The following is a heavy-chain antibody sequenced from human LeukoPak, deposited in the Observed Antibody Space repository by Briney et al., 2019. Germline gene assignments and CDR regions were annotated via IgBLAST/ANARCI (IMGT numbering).Heavy chain of an antibody. V-gene: IGHV1-3*03. J-gene: IGHJ5*02. CDR1: GYTFTSYA. CDR3: ARGAAAGTGSWFDP. D-gene: IGHD6-13*01. Sequence: ASEKVSCKASGYTFTSYAMHWVRQAPGQRLEWMGWINAGNGNTKYSQEFQGRVTITRDTSASTAYMELSSLRSEDMAVYYCARGAAAGTGSWFDPWGQGTLVTVSS. CDR2: INAGNGNT.